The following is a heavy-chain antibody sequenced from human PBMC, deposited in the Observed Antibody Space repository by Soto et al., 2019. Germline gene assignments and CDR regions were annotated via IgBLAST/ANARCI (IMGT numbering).Heavy chain of an antibody. CDR2: INHSGST. J-gene: IGHJ6*03. D-gene: IGHD2-2*01. CDR3: ARGIGGIVVVPAAIKNYYYYMDV. V-gene: IGHV4-34*01. Sequence: QVQLQQWGAGLLKPSETLSLTCAVYGGSFSGYYWSWIRQPPGKGLEWIGEINHSGSTNYNPSLNGRVTISVDTSKNQFSLKLSSVTAADTAVYYCARGIGGIVVVPAAIKNYYYYMDVWGKGTTLTVSS. CDR1: GGSFSGYY.